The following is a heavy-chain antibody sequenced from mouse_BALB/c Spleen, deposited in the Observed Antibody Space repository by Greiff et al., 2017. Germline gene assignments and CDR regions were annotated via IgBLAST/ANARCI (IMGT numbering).Heavy chain of an antibody. Sequence: EVHLVESGGGLVQPGGSLRLSCATSGFTFTDYYMSWVRQPPGKALEWLGFIRNKANGYTTEYSASVKGRFTISRDNSQSILYLQMNTLRAEDSATYYCARCYYYGSSPWWYFDVWGAGTTVTVSS. CDR3: ARCYYYGSSPWWYFDV. D-gene: IGHD1-1*01. J-gene: IGHJ1*01. CDR2: IRNKANGYTT. V-gene: IGHV7-3*02. CDR1: GFTFTDYY.